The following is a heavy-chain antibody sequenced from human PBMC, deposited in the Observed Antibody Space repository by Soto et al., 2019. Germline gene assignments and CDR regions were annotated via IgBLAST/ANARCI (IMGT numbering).Heavy chain of an antibody. D-gene: IGHD3-3*01. V-gene: IGHV4-34*01. CDR3: ARAYDFWSGSSVYMDV. CDR2: INHSGST. CDR1: GGSFSGYY. J-gene: IGHJ6*03. Sequence: SETLSLTCAVYGGSFSGYYWSWIRQPPGKGLEWIGEINHSGSTNYNPSLKSRVTISVDTSKNQFSLKLSSVTAADTAVYYCARAYDFWSGSSVYMDVWGKGTTVTVSS.